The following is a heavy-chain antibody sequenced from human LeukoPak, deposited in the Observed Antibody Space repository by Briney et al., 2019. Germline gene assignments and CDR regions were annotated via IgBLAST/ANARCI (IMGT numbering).Heavy chain of an antibody. D-gene: IGHD5-12*01. V-gene: IGHV3-21*01. Sequence: PGGSLRLSCAASGFTFSSYSMNWVRQAPGKGLEWVSSISSSSSYIYYADSVKGRFTISRDNAKNSLYLQMNNLRAEDTAVYYCARDLIRGYSGYDPQGFDYWGQGTLVTVSS. CDR1: GFTFSSYS. CDR2: ISSSSSYI. CDR3: ARDLIRGYSGYDPQGFDY. J-gene: IGHJ4*02.